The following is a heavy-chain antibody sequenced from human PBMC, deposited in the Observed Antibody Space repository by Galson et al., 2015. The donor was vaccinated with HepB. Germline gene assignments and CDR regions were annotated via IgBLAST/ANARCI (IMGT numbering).Heavy chain of an antibody. D-gene: IGHD3-10*01. CDR3: ATPFGVGDDYFDS. CDR2: FDPEDGET. V-gene: IGHV1-24*01. Sequence: SVKVSCKASGYTLTESSMHWVRQAPGKGLEWMGSFDPEDGETVYAQKFQGRVTLTGDTSTDTAYMELSGLRSEDTAVYYCATPFGVGDDYFDSWGQGTLVTVSS. CDR1: GYTLTESS. J-gene: IGHJ4*02.